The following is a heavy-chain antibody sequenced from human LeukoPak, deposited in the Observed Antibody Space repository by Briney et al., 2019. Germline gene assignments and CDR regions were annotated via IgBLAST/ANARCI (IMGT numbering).Heavy chain of an antibody. Sequence: SETLSLTCTVSGVSISSRNYYWGWIRQPPGKGLEGFGSSYYSGSTFYNPAPNSRLNISLDTSKNQFSLKLSYVTAADTAVYYCARHLRPIASPIDAFDIWGQGTMVTVSS. J-gene: IGHJ3*02. CDR1: GVSISSRNYY. CDR2: SYYSGST. D-gene: IGHD3-22*01. CDR3: ARHLRPIASPIDAFDI. V-gene: IGHV4-39*01.